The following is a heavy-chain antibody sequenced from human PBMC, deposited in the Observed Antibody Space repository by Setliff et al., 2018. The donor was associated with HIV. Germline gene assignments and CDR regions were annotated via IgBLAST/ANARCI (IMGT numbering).Heavy chain of an antibody. CDR1: GDSITSYY. D-gene: IGHD3-9*01. CDR3: VRGNPDYDILTGYWSYYFDY. J-gene: IGHJ4*02. V-gene: IGHV4-59*01. CDR2: IYYTGST. Sequence: PSETLSLTCTASGDSITSYYWTWIRQPPGKGLEWIGHIYYTGSTNYNPSLKSRVTISLDTSKNQFSLNLNSVTVADTAVYYCVRGNPDYDILTGYWSYYFDYWGQGTLVTVSS.